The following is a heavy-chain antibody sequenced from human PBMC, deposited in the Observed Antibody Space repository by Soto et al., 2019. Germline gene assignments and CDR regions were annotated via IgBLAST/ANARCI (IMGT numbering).Heavy chain of an antibody. J-gene: IGHJ4*02. CDR3: TGRGGASLQDI. D-gene: IGHD2-21*02. CDR2: IRTRSKKFAT. Sequence: EVQLVESGGGLVQPGDSLKLSCAGLGFNFSGSALHWVRQPSGKGLEWVGRIRTRSKKFATSYATSVRGRFSLSSDDSKHTAFLQMNSLRDDDAGVDFWTGRGGASLQDIWGQGTLVTFSS. V-gene: IGHV3-73*01. CDR1: GFNFSGSA.